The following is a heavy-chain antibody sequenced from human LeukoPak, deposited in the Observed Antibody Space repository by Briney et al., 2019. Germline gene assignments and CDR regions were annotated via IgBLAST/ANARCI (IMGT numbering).Heavy chain of an antibody. V-gene: IGHV3-11*04. Sequence: GGSLRLSCAASGITFSDYYMNWIRQAPGRGLEWVSYISSSGSTTYYADSVKGRFTISRDNVKKSLYLQMNSLRAEDTAVYYCARREGSNWGYSFEFWGQRTMVTVSS. J-gene: IGHJ3*01. CDR3: ARREGSNWGYSFEF. CDR2: ISSSGSTT. CDR1: GITFSDYY. D-gene: IGHD7-27*01.